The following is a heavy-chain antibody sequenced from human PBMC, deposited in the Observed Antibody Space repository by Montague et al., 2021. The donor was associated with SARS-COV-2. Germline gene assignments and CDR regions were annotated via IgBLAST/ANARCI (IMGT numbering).Heavy chain of an antibody. CDR1: GDSISSTYY. V-gene: IGHV4-4*07. CDR3: ARGQQLDFDY. Sequence: SETLSLTCTVSGDSISSTYYWSWIRQPAGKGLEWIGRIYISGSTNYNPSLKRRVTMSIDTSKNQFSLKLNSLTAADTAVYYCARGQQLDFDYWGQGTLVTVSS. J-gene: IGHJ4*02. D-gene: IGHD6-13*01. CDR2: IYISGST.